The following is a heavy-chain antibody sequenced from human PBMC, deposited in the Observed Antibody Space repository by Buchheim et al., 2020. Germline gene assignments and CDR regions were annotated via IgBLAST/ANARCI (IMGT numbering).Heavy chain of an antibody. CDR1: GFTFTSHG. CDR2: IWNDGSKK. Sequence: QVQLVESGGGVVRPGRSLRLSCAASGFTFTSHGIHWVRQPPGKGLEWVSLIWNDGSKKYYTDSVKGRFSVSRDNSKNIVYLDMNSLRGEDSAVYYCARGLYSSSWGVTDFWGRGT. CDR3: ARGLYSSSWGVTDF. J-gene: IGHJ4*02. D-gene: IGHD6-13*01. V-gene: IGHV3-33*01.